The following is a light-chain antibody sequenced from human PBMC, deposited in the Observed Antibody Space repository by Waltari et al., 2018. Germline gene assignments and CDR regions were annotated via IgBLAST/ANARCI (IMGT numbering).Light chain of an antibody. Sequence: EIVLTQSPATLSLSPGERATLSCRASQSVSSYLAWYQQKPGQAPRLLIYDASNRATGIPARFSGSGSWTDCTLTISSLEPEDFAVYYCQQRSNWPLSWTFGQGTKVEIK. CDR2: DAS. J-gene: IGKJ1*01. CDR1: QSVSSY. V-gene: IGKV3-11*01. CDR3: QQRSNWPLSWT.